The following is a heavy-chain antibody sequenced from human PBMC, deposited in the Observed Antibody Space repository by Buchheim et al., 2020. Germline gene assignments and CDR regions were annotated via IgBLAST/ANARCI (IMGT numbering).Heavy chain of an antibody. V-gene: IGHV3-23*01. CDR2: ISGSGGST. D-gene: IGHD3-9*01. Sequence: EVQLLESGGGLVQPGGSLRLSCAASGFTFSSYAMSWVRQAPGKGLEWVSAISGSGGSTYYADPGKGRFTISRDNSKNTLYLQMNSLRAEDTAVYYCAKDNLWSNYDILTGYYMGYFDYWGQGTL. J-gene: IGHJ4*02. CDR1: GFTFSSYA. CDR3: AKDNLWSNYDILTGYYMGYFDY.